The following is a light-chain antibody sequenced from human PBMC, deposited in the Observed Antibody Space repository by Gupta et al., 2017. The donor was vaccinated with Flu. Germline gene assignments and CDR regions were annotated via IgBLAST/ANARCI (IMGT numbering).Light chain of an antibody. Sequence: QSALTQPASVSGSPGQSITISCTGTSSDVGGYNYVSWYQQHPGKAPKLMIYEVSNRPSGVSNRFSGSKSGHTASLTISGLQAEDEADYYCSSSEVFGGGTKLTVL. J-gene: IGLJ3*02. CDR3: SSSEV. CDR1: SSDVGGYNY. V-gene: IGLV2-14*01. CDR2: EVS.